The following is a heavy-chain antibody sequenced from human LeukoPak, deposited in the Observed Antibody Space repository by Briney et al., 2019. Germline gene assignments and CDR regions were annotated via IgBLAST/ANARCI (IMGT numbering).Heavy chain of an antibody. D-gene: IGHD1-26*01. CDR1: GFTFTSYA. V-gene: IGHV3-23*01. CDR2: ISASGGST. Sequence: GGSLRLSCAASGFTFTSYAMSWVRQAPKKGLEWVSVISASGGSTNYADSVKGRFTISRDNSKNTLYLQMNSLRAEDTAVYYCAKSPEMVGASCPNYWGQGTLVTVSS. J-gene: IGHJ4*02. CDR3: AKSPEMVGASCPNY.